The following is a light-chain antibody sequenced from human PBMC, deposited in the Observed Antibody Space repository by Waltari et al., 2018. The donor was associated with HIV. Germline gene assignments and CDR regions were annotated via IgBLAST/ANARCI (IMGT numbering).Light chain of an antibody. V-gene: IGLV6-57*03. Sequence: NFMLTQPHSVSESPGKTVTISCTRSSGRIASNYVPWYQQRPGRAPTTVIYEDNQRPSGVPDRFSGSIDSSSNSASLTISGLKTEDEADYYCQSYDSSNEVFGGGTKLTVL. CDR2: EDN. J-gene: IGLJ3*02. CDR3: QSYDSSNEV. CDR1: SGRIASNY.